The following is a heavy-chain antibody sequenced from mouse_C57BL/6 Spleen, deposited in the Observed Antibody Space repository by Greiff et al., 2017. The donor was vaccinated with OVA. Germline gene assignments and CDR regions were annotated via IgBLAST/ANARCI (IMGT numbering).Heavy chain of an antibody. V-gene: IGHV2-9*01. Sequence: VQVVESGPGLVAPSPSLSITCTVSGFSLTSYGVDWVRQPPGQGLEWLGVIWGGGGTNYNSALMSRLSISKNNSKSKVFFKMNRLQADDTAIYYCAREDYDGDALDYWGQGTTLTVSS. J-gene: IGHJ2*01. CDR1: GFSLTSYG. CDR3: AREDYDGDALDY. CDR2: IWGGGGT. D-gene: IGHD2-4*01.